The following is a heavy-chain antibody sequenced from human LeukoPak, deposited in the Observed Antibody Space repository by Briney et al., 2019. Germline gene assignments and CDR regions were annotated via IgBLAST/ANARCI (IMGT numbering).Heavy chain of an antibody. Sequence: RASVKVSCKVSGYTLTELSMHWVRQAPGKGLEWMGGFDPEDGETIYAQKFQGRVTMTEDTSTDTAYMELSSLRSEDTAVYYCANSRYGGGVVGFDYWGQGTLVTVSS. J-gene: IGHJ4*02. CDR1: GYTLTELS. V-gene: IGHV1-24*01. CDR2: FDPEDGET. D-gene: IGHD2-15*01. CDR3: ANSRYGGGVVGFDY.